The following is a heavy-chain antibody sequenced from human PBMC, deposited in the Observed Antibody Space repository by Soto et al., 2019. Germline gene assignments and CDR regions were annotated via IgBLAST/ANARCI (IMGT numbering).Heavy chain of an antibody. CDR2: ISGGGGDT. Sequence: GGSLRLSCAASRSTFSTYAMSWVRQAPGKGLEWVSGISGGGGDTSYADSVRGRFTCSRDNSKNTLYLQMNSLRAEDTALYYCAKSLFGGPDIWGQGTMVTVSS. V-gene: IGHV3-23*01. CDR1: RSTFSTYA. D-gene: IGHD2-15*01. CDR3: AKSLFGGPDI. J-gene: IGHJ3*02.